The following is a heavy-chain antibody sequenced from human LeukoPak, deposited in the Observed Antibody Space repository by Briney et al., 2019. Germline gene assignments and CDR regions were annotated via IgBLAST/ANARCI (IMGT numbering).Heavy chain of an antibody. J-gene: IGHJ5*02. Sequence: PVKVSFKAFGGTLSSHAIRWVRPAPGQGLEWIGGILPIFGTANYGQKFQGRVTITADESTSTAYMELSSLRSEDTAVYYCARGTGGYCSSTSCLNWFDPWGQGTLVTVSS. V-gene: IGHV1-69*01. D-gene: IGHD2-2*01. CDR3: ARGTGGYCSSTSCLNWFDP. CDR2: ILPIFGTA. CDR1: GGTLSSHA.